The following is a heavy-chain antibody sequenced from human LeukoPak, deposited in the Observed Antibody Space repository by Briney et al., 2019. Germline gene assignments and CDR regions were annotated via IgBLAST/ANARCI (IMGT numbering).Heavy chain of an antibody. D-gene: IGHD6-13*01. Sequence: PGGSLRLSCAASGFTFSSYAMSWVRQAPGKGLEWVSAISGSGGSTYYADSVKGRFTISRDNSKNTLYLQMNSLRAEDTAVYYCAKLQEGGGSIDYSSSWYTRDWGQGTLVTVSP. J-gene: IGHJ4*02. CDR3: AKLQEGGGSIDYSSSWYTRD. CDR2: ISGSGGST. CDR1: GFTFSSYA. V-gene: IGHV3-23*01.